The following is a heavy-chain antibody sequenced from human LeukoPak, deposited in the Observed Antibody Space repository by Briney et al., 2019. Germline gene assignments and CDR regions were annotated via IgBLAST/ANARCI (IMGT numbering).Heavy chain of an antibody. CDR3: ARGKDYGSGSQNWFDP. V-gene: IGHV5-10-1*01. CDR1: GYSFTSNW. Sequence: GESLKISCKGSGYSFTSNWITWVRQMPGKGLEWMGRIGPSDSYINYSPSFQGHVTISADKSISTAYLQWSSLKASDTAMYYCARGKDYGSGSQNWFDPWGQGTLVTVSS. J-gene: IGHJ5*02. CDR2: IGPSDSYI. D-gene: IGHD3-10*01.